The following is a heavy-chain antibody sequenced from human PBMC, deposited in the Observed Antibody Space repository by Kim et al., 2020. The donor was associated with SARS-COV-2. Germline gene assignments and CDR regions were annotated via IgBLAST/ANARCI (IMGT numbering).Heavy chain of an antibody. CDR2: GST. D-gene: IGHD4-17*01. Sequence: GSTDYADAVKSRLTNYRDNSKNTVDIEMNSLRDEDTDVYYCGRGMTTGNYWGQGTMVTVSS. CDR3: GRGMTTGNY. J-gene: IGHJ4*02. V-gene: IGHV3-53*01.